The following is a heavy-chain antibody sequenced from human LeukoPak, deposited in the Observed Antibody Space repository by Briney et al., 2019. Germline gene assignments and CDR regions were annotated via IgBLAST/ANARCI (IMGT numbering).Heavy chain of an antibody. D-gene: IGHD6-19*01. V-gene: IGHV4-59*01. CDR2: VYATGTT. J-gene: IGHJ4*02. CDR1: SGSITGYY. Sequence: SETLSLTCTVSSGSITGYYWSWIRQPPGKGLEWIGYVYATGTTNYNPSLKTRATISVDTSKNQLSLTLTSATAADTAVYYCARVGSGGAWFDFWGQGTLVSVSS. CDR3: ARVGSGGAWFDF.